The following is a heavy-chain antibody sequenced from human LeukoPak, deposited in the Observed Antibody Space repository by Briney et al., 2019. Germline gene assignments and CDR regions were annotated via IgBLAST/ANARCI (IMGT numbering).Heavy chain of an antibody. CDR2: INHSGST. CDR3: ARGGRDGYNWCDY. CDR1: GGSFSGYY. D-gene: IGHD5-24*01. Sequence: SETLSLTCAVYGGSFSGYYWSWIRQPPGKGLEGIGEINHSGSTNYNPSLKSRVTISVATSKNRFSLKLSSVTAADTAVYYCARGGRDGYNWCDYWGQGTLVTVSS. V-gene: IGHV4-34*01. J-gene: IGHJ4*02.